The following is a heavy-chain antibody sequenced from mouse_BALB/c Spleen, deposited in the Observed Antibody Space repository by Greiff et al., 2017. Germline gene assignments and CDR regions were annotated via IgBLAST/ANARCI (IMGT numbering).Heavy chain of an antibody. J-gene: IGHJ2*01. CDR1: GFTFSSYT. D-gene: IGHD1-1*02. Sequence: EVKLVESGAGLVQPGGSLKLSCAASGFTFSSYTMPWVRQTPEKRLEWVAYISNGGGSTYYPDTVKGRFTITRDNANNTLYLQMSRLKSEDTAMYYCASEGGGSYFDYWGQGTTLTVSS. CDR2: ISNGGGST. CDR3: ASEGGGSYFDY. V-gene: IGHV5-12-2*01.